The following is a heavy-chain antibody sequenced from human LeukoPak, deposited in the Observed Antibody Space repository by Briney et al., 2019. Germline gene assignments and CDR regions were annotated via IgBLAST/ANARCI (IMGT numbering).Heavy chain of an antibody. J-gene: IGHJ5*02. CDR2: IDGSGSTM. V-gene: IGHV3-11*01. D-gene: IGHD4-17*01. Sequence: GSLRLSCAASGFTFSDKYMTWIRQAPGKGLEWLAHIDGSGSTMYYANSVKGRFTISRDNRKKSPSLQLNSLRAGDTAIYYCAGLFPTVTPWFDPWGQGTLVTVSS. CDR1: GFTFSDKY. CDR3: AGLFPTVTPWFDP.